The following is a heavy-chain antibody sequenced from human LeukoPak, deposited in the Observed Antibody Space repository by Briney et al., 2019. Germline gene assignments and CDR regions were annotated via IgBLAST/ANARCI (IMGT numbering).Heavy chain of an antibody. J-gene: IGHJ4*02. CDR2: ISSSSSYI. D-gene: IGHD3-10*01. V-gene: IGHV3-21*01. CDR1: GFTFSSYS. Sequence: GGSLRLSCAASGFTFSSYSMNWVRQAPGKGLEWVSSISSSSSYIYYADSVKGRFTIPRDNAKNSLYLQMNSLRAEDTAVYYCARDRFGGSYYFDYWGQGTLVTVSS. CDR3: ARDRFGGSYYFDY.